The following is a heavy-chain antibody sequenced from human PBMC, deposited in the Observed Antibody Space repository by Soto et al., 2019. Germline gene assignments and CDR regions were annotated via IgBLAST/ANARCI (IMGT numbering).Heavy chain of an antibody. CDR3: ARSDGSGSPFTTFDWFDP. V-gene: IGHV3-64*01. Sequence: GGSLRLSCAASGFTFSSYAMHWVRQAPGRGLEFVSAISSNGDRTYYANSVKGRFTISRDNSKNTLYLQMGSLRSDDTAVYYCARSDGSGSPFTTFDWFDPWGQGTLVTVSS. J-gene: IGHJ5*02. D-gene: IGHD3-10*01. CDR1: GFTFSSYA. CDR2: ISSNGDRT.